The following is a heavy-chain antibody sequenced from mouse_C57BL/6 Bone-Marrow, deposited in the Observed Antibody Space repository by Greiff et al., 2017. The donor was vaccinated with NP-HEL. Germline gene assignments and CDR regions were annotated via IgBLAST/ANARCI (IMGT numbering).Heavy chain of an antibody. Sequence: EVQGVESGAELVKPGASVKLSCTASGFNIKDYYMHWVKQRTEQGLEWIGRIDPEDGEPKYAPKFQGKAPITADTSSNTAYLQLSSLTSEDTAVYYCATMVTTVAYYAMDYWGQGTSVTVSS. V-gene: IGHV14-2*01. CDR1: GFNIKDYY. CDR3: ATMVTTVAYYAMDY. J-gene: IGHJ4*01. CDR2: IDPEDGEP. D-gene: IGHD2-2*01.